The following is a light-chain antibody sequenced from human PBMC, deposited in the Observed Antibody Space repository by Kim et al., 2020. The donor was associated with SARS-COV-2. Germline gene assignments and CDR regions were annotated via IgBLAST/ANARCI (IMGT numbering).Light chain of an antibody. V-gene: IGLV6-57*01. J-gene: IGLJ3*02. CDR3: QSYDGTGWV. Sequence: NFMLTQPPSVSGSPGETLTISCTRTGGSIATGFVHWYQQRPGRSPTTVIYEDDQRPSGVPDRFSASVDSSSNAASLIISGLETEDESDYYCQSYDGTGWVFGGGTKVTVL. CDR2: EDD. CDR1: GGSIATGF.